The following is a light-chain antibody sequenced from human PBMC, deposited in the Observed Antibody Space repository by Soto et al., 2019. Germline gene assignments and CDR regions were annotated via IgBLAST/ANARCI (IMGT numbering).Light chain of an antibody. V-gene: IGLV1-40*01. CDR3: QSYDSSLRGWV. CDR1: SSNIGAGYD. Sequence: QSVLTQPPSVSGAPRQRVTISCTGGSSNIGAGYDVHWYQQLPGTAPKLLIYGNSNRPSGVPDRFSGSKSGPSASLAINGLQAEDDADYYCQSYDSSLRGWVFGGGTTLTVL. CDR2: GNS. J-gene: IGLJ3*02.